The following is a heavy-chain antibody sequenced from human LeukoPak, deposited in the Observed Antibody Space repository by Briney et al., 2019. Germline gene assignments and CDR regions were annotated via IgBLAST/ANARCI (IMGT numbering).Heavy chain of an antibody. CDR3: ARGPNYDILTGYSP. CDR1: GGSFSGYY. D-gene: IGHD3-9*01. J-gene: IGHJ5*02. V-gene: IGHV4-34*01. CDR2: INHSGST. Sequence: SETLSLTCAVYGGSFSGYYWSWIRQPPGKGLEWIGEINHSGSTNYNPSLKSRVTISVDTSKNQFSLELSSVTAADMAVYYCARGPNYDILTGYSPWGQGTLVTVSS.